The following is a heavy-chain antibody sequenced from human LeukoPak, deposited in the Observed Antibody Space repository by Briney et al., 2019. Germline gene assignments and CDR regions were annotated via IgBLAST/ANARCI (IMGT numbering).Heavy chain of an antibody. V-gene: IGHV3-48*01. Sequence: QTGGSLRLSCAASGFTFSRYSMNWVRQAPGKGLEWVSYISSSSRTIYYADSVKGRFTISRDNAKNSLYLQMNSLRAEDTAVYYCARAWPYDSSGLNDYWGQGTLVTVSS. CDR1: GFTFSRYS. D-gene: IGHD3-22*01. CDR3: ARAWPYDSSGLNDY. CDR2: ISSSSRTI. J-gene: IGHJ4*02.